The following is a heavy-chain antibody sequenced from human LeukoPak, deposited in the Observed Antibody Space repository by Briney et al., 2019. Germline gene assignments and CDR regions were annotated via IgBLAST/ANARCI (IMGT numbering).Heavy chain of an antibody. CDR3: AKEGAESFPDAFDI. CDR2: ISYSGST. D-gene: IGHD3-10*01. V-gene: IGHV4-59*01. CDR1: GGSISPYY. Sequence: SETLSLTCTVSGGSISPYYSSWLRQPPGKGLEWIGYISYSGSTKNNPSLKSRVTISVDTSKNQFSLKLTSVTAADTAVYYCAKEGAESFPDAFDIWGQGTMITVSS. J-gene: IGHJ3*02.